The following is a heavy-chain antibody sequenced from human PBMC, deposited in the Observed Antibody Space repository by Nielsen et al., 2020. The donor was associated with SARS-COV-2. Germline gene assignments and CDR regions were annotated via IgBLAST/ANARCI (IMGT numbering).Heavy chain of an antibody. Sequence: SVKVSCKASGGTFSSYAISWVRQAPGQGLEWMGGIIPIFGTANYAQKFQERVTITRDLSTSTAYMELSSLRSEDTAVYYCAKDRAGYFGYYYYGMDVWGQGTTVTVSS. J-gene: IGHJ6*02. D-gene: IGHD3-9*01. CDR3: AKDRAGYFGYYYYGMDV. CDR2: IIPIFGTA. CDR1: GGTFSSYA. V-gene: IGHV1-69*05.